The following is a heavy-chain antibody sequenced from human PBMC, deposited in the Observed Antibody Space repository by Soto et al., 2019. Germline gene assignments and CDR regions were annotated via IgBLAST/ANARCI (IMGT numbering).Heavy chain of an antibody. V-gene: IGHV4-39*01. Sequence: SETLSLTCTVSGGSISSSSYYWGWIRQPPGKGLEWIGSIYYSGSTYYNPSLKSRVTISVDTSKNQFSLKLSSVTAADTAVYYCARSWIYSWKKPAFDIWGQGKMVTVSS. J-gene: IGHJ3*02. D-gene: IGHD1-26*01. CDR1: GGSISSSSYY. CDR2: IYYSGST. CDR3: ARSWIYSWKKPAFDI.